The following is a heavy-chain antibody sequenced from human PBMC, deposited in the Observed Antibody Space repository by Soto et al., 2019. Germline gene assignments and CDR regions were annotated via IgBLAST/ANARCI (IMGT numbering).Heavy chain of an antibody. CDR1: GFTFSSYA. D-gene: IGHD5-18*01. CDR3: AKDVRVYSTGGMDV. J-gene: IGHJ6*02. CDR2: ISGSGGST. V-gene: IGHV3-23*01. Sequence: PGGSLRLSCAASGFTFSSYAMSWVRQAPGKGLDWVSAISGSGGSTYYADSVKGRFTISRDNSKNTLYLQMNSLRAEDTAVYYCAKDVRVYSTGGMDVWGQGTTVTVSS.